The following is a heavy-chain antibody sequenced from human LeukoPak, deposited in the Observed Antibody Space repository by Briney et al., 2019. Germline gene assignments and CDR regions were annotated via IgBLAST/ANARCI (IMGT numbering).Heavy chain of an antibody. CDR1: GFTFSSYG. D-gene: IGHD2-15*01. CDR2: IWYDGSNK. Sequence: GGSLRLSCAASGFTFSSYGMHWVRQAPGKGLEWVAVIWYDGSNKYYADSVKGRFTISRDNSRNTLYLQMNSLRPEDTAVYYCGGLAVFDYWGQGTLVTVSS. J-gene: IGHJ4*02. CDR3: GGLAVFDY. V-gene: IGHV3-30*02.